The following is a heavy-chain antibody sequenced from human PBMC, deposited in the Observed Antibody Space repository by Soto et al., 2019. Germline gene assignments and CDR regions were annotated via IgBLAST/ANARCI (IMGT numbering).Heavy chain of an antibody. CDR2: ISNSWST. D-gene: IGHD3-22*01. J-gene: IGHJ4*02. V-gene: IGHV4-59*01. CDR1: ACSIIIYH. CDR3: ERANVSSGYYFSYYLES. Sequence: KPSSTXSLTGTISACSIIIYHWNWIRHPPGKGLEFIGYISNSWSTYYNPSLKSRVTISEDTSKNQISLKLTSVTAADTAVYYCERANVSSGYYFSYYLESWGLGTLV.